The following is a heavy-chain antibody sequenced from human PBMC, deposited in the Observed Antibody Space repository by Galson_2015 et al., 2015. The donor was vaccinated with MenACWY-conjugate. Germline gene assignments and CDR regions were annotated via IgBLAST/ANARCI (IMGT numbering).Heavy chain of an antibody. CDR1: GFTFSSYA. CDR2: ISSNGGST. V-gene: IGHV3-64*01. D-gene: IGHD3-10*01. CDR3: AREDYYGSGTHGFFDC. Sequence: SLRLSCAASGFTFSSYAMHWVRQAPGKGLEYVSAISSNGGSTYYANSVKGRFTISRDNSKNTLYPQMGSLRAEDMAVYYCAREDYYGSGTHGFFDCWGQGTLVTVSS. J-gene: IGHJ4*02.